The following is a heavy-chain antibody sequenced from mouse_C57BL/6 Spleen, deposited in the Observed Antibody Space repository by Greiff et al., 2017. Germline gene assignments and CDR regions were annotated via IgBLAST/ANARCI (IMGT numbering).Heavy chain of an antibody. CDR3: ARSGWDFCDGMDY. CDR2: INPGSGDT. D-gene: IGHD3-1*01. V-gene: IGHV1-7*01. CDR1: GYTFTSSW. J-gene: IGHJ4*01. Sequence: QVQLQQSGAELAKPGASVKLSCKASGYTFTSSWMHWVKQRPGQGLEWIGYINPGSGDTKYNQKFKDKATLTADKSSSTAYMQLSSLTYEDSAVYYCARSGWDFCDGMDYWGQGTSVTVSS.